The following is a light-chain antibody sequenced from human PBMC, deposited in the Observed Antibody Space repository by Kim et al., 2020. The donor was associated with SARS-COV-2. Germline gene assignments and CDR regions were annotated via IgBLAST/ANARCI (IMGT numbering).Light chain of an antibody. J-gene: IGLJ2*01. V-gene: IGLV3-19*01. Sequence: SSELTQDPAVSVALGQTVRITCQGDSLRSYYASWYQQKPGQAPVLVIYGKNNRPSGIPDRFSGSSSGNTASLTITGAQAEDEADYYCNSRDSSGNLLFDGGTQLTVL. CDR1: SLRSYY. CDR3: NSRDSSGNLL. CDR2: GKN.